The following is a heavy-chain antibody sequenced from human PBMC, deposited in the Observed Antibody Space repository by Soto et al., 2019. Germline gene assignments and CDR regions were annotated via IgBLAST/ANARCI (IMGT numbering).Heavy chain of an antibody. CDR3: ARTPLAPSAGYISGWYDY. V-gene: IGHV1-2*04. CDR2: INANSVFT. CDR1: GYTFTGYY. D-gene: IGHD6-19*01. J-gene: IGHJ4*02. Sequence: ASVEVSCKASGYTFTGYYMHCVRHAPGQLLEWMVWINANSVFTNYARKLQGWVTMTSYTASSTADVELSRLRADETAVYYCARTPLAPSAGYISGWYDYWGQGTLVTVSS.